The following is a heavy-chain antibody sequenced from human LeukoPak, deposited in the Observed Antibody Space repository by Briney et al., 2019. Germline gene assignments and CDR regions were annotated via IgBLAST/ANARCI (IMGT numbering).Heavy chain of an antibody. CDR3: ARDMGYCSGGSCYSHYFDY. CDR2: IYTSGST. D-gene: IGHD2-15*01. Sequence: SETLSLTCTVSGGSISSYYWSWILQPAGKGLEWIGRIYTSGSTNYNPSLKSRVTMSVDTSKNQFSLKLSSVTAADTAVYYCARDMGYCSGGSCYSHYFDYWGQGTLVTVSS. J-gene: IGHJ4*02. CDR1: GGSISSYY. V-gene: IGHV4-4*07.